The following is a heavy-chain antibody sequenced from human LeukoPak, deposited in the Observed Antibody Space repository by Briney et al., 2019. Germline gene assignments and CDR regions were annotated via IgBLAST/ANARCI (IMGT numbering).Heavy chain of an antibody. V-gene: IGHV3-23*01. Sequence: PGGSLRLSCTVSGFTFSTYAMSWVRQAPGKGLEWVSGISGNSIGKYYADSVKGRFTISRDNPKNTLYLQMNSLRGEDTAIYYCATRQEYCGGDCFTWFDPWGQGQWSPSLQ. CDR1: GFTFSTYA. D-gene: IGHD2-21*01. CDR3: ATRQEYCGGDCFTWFDP. J-gene: IGHJ5*02. CDR2: ISGNSIGK.